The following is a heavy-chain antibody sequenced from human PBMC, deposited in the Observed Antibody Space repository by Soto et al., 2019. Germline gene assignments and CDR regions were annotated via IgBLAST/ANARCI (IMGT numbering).Heavy chain of an antibody. Sequence: QVQLLESAGGVVQPGRSLRLSCAASGFNFGTFAMHWVRQAPGKGLEWVAFISKNGDKKYYADSVKGRFSVSRDNSNNAQHVLMNSLSPEDTAVYFCARGTQTYRYGLYYFDYWGQGSLVTVYS. V-gene: IGHV3-30-3*01. D-gene: IGHD5-18*01. J-gene: IGHJ4*02. CDR2: ISKNGDKK. CDR1: GFNFGTFA. CDR3: ARGTQTYRYGLYYFDY.